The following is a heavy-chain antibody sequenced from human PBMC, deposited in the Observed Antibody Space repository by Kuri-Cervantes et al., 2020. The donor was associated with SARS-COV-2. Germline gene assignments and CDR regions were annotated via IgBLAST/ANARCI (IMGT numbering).Heavy chain of an antibody. Sequence: GESLKISCAASGFTFSSYAMSWVRQAPGKGLEWVSSISSSSSYIYYADSVKGRFTISRDNAKNSLYLQMNSLRAEDTAVYYCARDLSSTLEWLFYNWFDPWGQGTLVTVSS. D-gene: IGHD3-3*01. J-gene: IGHJ5*02. CDR2: ISSSSSYI. CDR3: ARDLSSTLEWLFYNWFDP. V-gene: IGHV3-21*01. CDR1: GFTFSSYA.